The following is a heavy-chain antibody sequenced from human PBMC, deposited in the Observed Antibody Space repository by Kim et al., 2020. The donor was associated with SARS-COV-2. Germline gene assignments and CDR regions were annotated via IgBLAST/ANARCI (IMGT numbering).Heavy chain of an antibody. CDR1: GFTFSSYG. V-gene: IGHV3-30*18. CDR3: AKDMVTFGGVIGIDY. CDR2: ISYDGSNK. J-gene: IGHJ4*02. D-gene: IGHD3-16*02. Sequence: GGSLRLSCAASGFTFSSYGMHWVRQAPGKGLEWVAVISYDGSNKYYADSVKGRFTISRDNSKNTLYLQMNSLRAEDTAVYYCAKDMVTFGGVIGIDYWGQGTLVTVSS.